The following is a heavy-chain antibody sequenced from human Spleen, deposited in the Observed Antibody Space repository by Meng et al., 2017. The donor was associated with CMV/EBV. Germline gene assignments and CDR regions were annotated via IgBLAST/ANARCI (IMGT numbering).Heavy chain of an antibody. CDR2: INHNGRT. CDR3: ASVGDSYGYFFDY. CDR1: GASFSGYY. Sequence: QAQQQPGGAGLLQSSDLPSLSCAACGASFSGYYWCRFRQHPGEGLEGIVEINHNGRTNYNPSPKSRVAISVDASKNQFSLKLRCVTAADTAVYYCASVGDSYGYFFDYWGQGTLVTVSS. V-gene: IGHV4-34*01. J-gene: IGHJ4*02. D-gene: IGHD5-18*01.